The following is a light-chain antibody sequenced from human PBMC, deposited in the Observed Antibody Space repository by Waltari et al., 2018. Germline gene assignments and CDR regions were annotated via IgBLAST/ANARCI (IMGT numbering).Light chain of an antibody. CDR3: SSYISSDTLEL. J-gene: IGLJ2*01. CDR1: SRHVGGYNY. Sequence: HSALTQPASVSGSPGQSITISCTGTSRHVGGYNYVSWYQQHPGKAPKLMIYDVSNRPSGVSNRFSVSKSGNTASLTISGLQAEDESDYYCSSYISSDTLELFGGGTSLTVL. V-gene: IGLV2-14*03. CDR2: DVS.